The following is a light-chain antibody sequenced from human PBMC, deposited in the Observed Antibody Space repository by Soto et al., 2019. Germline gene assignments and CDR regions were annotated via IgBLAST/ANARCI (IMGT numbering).Light chain of an antibody. J-gene: IGKJ1*01. CDR2: KAS. CDR1: QSIGSW. CDR3: QQYGSYSPWT. Sequence: DIQMTQSPSTLSASVGDRVTITCRASQSIGSWLAWYQQKPGKAPKLLIYKASSLESGVPSRFSGSGSGTEFTLNISSLHPDDFASYYCQQYGSYSPWTFGQGTKVEIK. V-gene: IGKV1-5*03.